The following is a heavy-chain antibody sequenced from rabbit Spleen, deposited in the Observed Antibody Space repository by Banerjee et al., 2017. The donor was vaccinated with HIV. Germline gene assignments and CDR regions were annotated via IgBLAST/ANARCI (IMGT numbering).Heavy chain of an antibody. D-gene: IGHD4-2*01. CDR2: IDPVFGIT. J-gene: IGHJ4*01. Sequence: QEQLVESGGGLVQPGGSLKLSCKASGFDFSTYGVNWVRQAPGKGLEWIGYIDPVFGITNYANSVKGRFTISRHNAQNTLYLQLNSLTAADTATYFCVRDQAGDAGYGPWYFNLWGPGTLVTVS. CDR1: GFDFSTYG. V-gene: IGHV1S47*01. CDR3: VRDQAGDAGYGPWYFNL.